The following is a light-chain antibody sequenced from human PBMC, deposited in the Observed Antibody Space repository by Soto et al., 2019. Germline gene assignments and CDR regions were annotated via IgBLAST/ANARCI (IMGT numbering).Light chain of an antibody. J-gene: IGKJ1*01. CDR3: QKYNSAPPWT. V-gene: IGKV1-27*01. CDR2: AAS. CDR1: QGISTY. Sequence: DIQMTQSPSSLSASVGDRDTITCRASQGISTYLAWYQQKPGKVPKLLIYAASTLQSGVPSRFSGSGSGTDFTLTISSLQPEDVATYYCQKYNSAPPWTFGQGNKVEIK.